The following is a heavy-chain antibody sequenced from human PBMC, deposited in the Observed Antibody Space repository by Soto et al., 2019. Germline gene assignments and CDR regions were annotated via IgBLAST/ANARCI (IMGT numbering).Heavy chain of an antibody. CDR3: ARNYGDAYFDY. CDR1: GGSISRGGYS. V-gene: IGHV4-30-2*01. CDR2: IYHSGST. Sequence: SETLSLTCAVSGGSISRGGYSWGWIRQPPGKGLEWIGYIYHSGSTYYNPSLKSRVTISVDRSKNQFSLKLSSVTAADTAVYYCARNYGDAYFDYWGQGTLVTVSS. D-gene: IGHD4-17*01. J-gene: IGHJ4*02.